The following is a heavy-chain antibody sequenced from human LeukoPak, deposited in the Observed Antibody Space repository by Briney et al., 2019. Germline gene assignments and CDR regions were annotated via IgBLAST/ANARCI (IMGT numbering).Heavy chain of an antibody. D-gene: IGHD2-8*01. Sequence: SETLSLTCAVYGGSFSGYYWSWIRQPPGKGLEWIGEINHSGSTNYNPSLHRRVTISVDTSKNQSALKLSSVTGAAAAVYYYCGVRYGVYGSKKGFDPWGQGTLVTVSS. V-gene: IGHV4-34*01. CDR3: CGVRYGVYGSKKGFDP. J-gene: IGHJ5*02. CDR2: INHSGST. CDR1: GGSFSGYY.